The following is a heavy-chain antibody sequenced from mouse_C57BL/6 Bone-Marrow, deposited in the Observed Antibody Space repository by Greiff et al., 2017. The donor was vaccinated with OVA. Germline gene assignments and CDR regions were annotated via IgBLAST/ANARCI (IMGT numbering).Heavy chain of an antibody. D-gene: IGHD4-1*01. CDR3: AIWGWDDWFAY. CDR2: IHPSDSDT. CDR1: GYTFTSYW. Sequence: QVQLKQPGAELVKPGASVKVSCKASGYTFTSYWMHWVKQRPGQGLEWIGRIHPSDSDTNYNQKFKGKATLTVDKSSSTAYMQLSSLTSEDSAVYYCAIWGWDDWFAYWGQGTLVTVSA. V-gene: IGHV1-74*01. J-gene: IGHJ3*01.